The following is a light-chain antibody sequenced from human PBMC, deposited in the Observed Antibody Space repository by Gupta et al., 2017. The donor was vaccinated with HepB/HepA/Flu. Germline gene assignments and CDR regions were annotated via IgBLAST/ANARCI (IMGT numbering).Light chain of an antibody. Sequence: DIVMTQSPLSLPVTPGEPASISCRSSQSLLHSNGYNYLDWYLQKPGQSPQLLIYLGSTRASGVPDRFSGSGSGTDFTLKISRGEAEDVGVYYCRQALQTLCSFGQGTKLEIK. CDR1: QSLLHSNGYNY. CDR3: RQALQTLCS. J-gene: IGKJ2*04. V-gene: IGKV2-28*01. CDR2: LGS.